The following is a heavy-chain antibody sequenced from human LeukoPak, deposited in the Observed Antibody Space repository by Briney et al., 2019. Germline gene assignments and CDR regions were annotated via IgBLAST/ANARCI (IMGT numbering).Heavy chain of an antibody. CDR2: IYHSGST. D-gene: IGHD1-26*01. V-gene: IGHV4-4*02. Sequence: TSETLSLTCAVSGGSISSSNWWSWVRQPPGKGLEWIGEIYHSGSTNYNPSLKSRVTISVDKSKNQFSLKLSSVTAADTAVYYCARDFYSGNYGMDVWGQGTTVTVSS. CDR1: GGSISSSNW. J-gene: IGHJ6*02. CDR3: ARDFYSGNYGMDV.